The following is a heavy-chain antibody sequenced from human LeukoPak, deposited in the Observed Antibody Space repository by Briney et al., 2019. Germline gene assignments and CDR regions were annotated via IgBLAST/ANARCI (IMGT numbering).Heavy chain of an antibody. CDR1: GGSFSGYY. D-gene: IGHD3-16*02. CDR3: ARGLRGVSLYHYFDY. Sequence: SETLSLTCAVYGGSFSGYYWSWIRQPPGKGLEWIGEINHSGSTNYNPSLKSRVTISVDTSKNQFSLKLSSVTAADTAVYYCARGLRGVSLYHYFDYWGQGALVTVSS. V-gene: IGHV4-34*01. J-gene: IGHJ4*02. CDR2: INHSGST.